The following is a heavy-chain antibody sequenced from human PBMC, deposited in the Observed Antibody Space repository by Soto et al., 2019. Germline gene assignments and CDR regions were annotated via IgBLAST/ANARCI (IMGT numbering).Heavy chain of an antibody. D-gene: IGHD6-19*01. CDR1: GFIFSNYD. CDR3: ATRAVPSSPYYFDY. V-gene: IGHV3-23*01. Sequence: EVQLLESGGGLVQPGGSLRLSCATSGFIFSNYDMSWVRQGPGKGLEWVSDIGGSGGDTYYADSVKGRFAISRDNSRNTLFLQMNTLRAEDTAVYYGATRAVPSSPYYFDYWGQGTLVTVSS. CDR2: IGGSGGDT. J-gene: IGHJ4*02.